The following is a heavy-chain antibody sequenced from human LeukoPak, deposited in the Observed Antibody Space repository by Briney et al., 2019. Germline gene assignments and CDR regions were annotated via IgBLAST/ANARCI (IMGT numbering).Heavy chain of an antibody. J-gene: IGHJ4*02. Sequence: GGSLRLSCAVSGFTFSTYDMSWVRQAPGKGLEWVSAISGSGGSTYYADSVKGRFTISRDNSKNTLYLQMNSLRAEDTAVYYCAKGADILTGYYLDYWGQGTLVTVSS. D-gene: IGHD3-9*01. CDR3: AKGADILTGYYLDY. CDR1: GFTFSTYD. CDR2: ISGSGGST. V-gene: IGHV3-23*01.